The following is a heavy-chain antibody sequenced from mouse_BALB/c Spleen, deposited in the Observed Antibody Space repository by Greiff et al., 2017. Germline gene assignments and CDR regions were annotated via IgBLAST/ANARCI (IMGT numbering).Heavy chain of an antibody. CDR3: AREGYYGSSPGYFDY. J-gene: IGHJ2*01. V-gene: IGHV5-17*02. D-gene: IGHD1-1*01. Sequence: EVKLVESGGGLVQPGGSRKLSCAASGFTFSSFGMHWVRQAPEKGLEWVAYISSGSSTIYYADTVKGRFTISRDNPKNTLFLQMTSLRSEDTAMYYCAREGYYGSSPGYFDYWGQGTTLTVSS. CDR1: GFTFSSFG. CDR2: ISSGSSTI.